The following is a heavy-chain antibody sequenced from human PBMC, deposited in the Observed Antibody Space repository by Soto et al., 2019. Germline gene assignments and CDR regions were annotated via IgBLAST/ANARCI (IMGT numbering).Heavy chain of an antibody. V-gene: IGHV4-39*01. CDR3: ARQTTVVTPFDY. J-gene: IGHJ4*02. CDR2: IYYSGST. Sequence: SETLSLTCTVSGGSISSSSYYWGWIRQPPGKGLEWIGSIYYSGSTYYNPSLKSRVTISVDTSKNQFSLTLSSVTAADTAVYYCARQTTVVTPFDYWGQGTLVTVSS. D-gene: IGHD4-17*01. CDR1: GGSISSSSYY.